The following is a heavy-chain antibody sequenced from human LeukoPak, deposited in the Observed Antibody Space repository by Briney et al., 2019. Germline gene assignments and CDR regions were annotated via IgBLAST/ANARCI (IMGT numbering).Heavy chain of an antibody. V-gene: IGHV3-23*01. Sequence: PGGSLRLSCVASRFTFTSDAMNWVRQAPGKGLEWVSSTVSRGTTQYADSVKGRFTVSRDTSKNTLYLQMNSLRADDTAVYYCAKCSTSAYTTGWCNWIDPWGQGTLVTVFS. CDR3: AKCSTSAYTTGWCNWIDP. J-gene: IGHJ5*02. CDR2: TVSRGTT. D-gene: IGHD6-19*01. CDR1: RFTFTSDA.